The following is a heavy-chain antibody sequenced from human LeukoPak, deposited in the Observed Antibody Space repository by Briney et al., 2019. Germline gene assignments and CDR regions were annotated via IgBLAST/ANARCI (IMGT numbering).Heavy chain of an antibody. CDR1: GGSFSGYY. J-gene: IGHJ4*02. D-gene: IGHD5-18*01. Sequence: SETLSLTCAGYGGSFSGYYWSWIRQPPGKGLEWIGEINHSGSTNYNPSLKSRVTISVDTSKNQFPLKLSSVTAADTAVYYCARGKGYSYGSPLGYFDYWGQGTLVTVSS. CDR2: INHSGST. CDR3: ARGKGYSYGSPLGYFDY. V-gene: IGHV4-34*01.